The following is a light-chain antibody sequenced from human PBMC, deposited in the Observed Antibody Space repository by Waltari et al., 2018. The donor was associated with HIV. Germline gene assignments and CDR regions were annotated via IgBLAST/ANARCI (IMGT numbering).Light chain of an antibody. CDR2: VTS. J-gene: IGKJ2*01. CDR1: QSVSNNY. CDR3: HQYGNSPYT. V-gene: IGKV3-20*01. Sequence: EIVLTQSPGTLSLSPGERATLSCRASQSVSNNYLAWYQQKPGQAPRLLISVTSMRATGIPDRFSGSGSGTDFTLTISRLEPEDLAVYYCHQYGNSPYTFGQGTKLEIK.